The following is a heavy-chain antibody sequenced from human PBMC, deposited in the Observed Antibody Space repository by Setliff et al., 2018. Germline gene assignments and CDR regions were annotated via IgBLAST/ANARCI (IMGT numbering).Heavy chain of an antibody. Sequence: PSETLSLTCTVSGYSISSGHYWGWIRQSPGKGLDWIGSIFHTGAAYYNPPLESRFTISVDTSKNQFSLKLNSVTAADRAVYYCARIAYFDFWRGFGVGAFDLWGHGSVVTVSS. J-gene: IGHJ3*01. D-gene: IGHD3-3*01. CDR1: GYSISSGHY. CDR2: IFHTGAA. CDR3: ARIAYFDFWRGFGVGAFDL. V-gene: IGHV4-38-2*02.